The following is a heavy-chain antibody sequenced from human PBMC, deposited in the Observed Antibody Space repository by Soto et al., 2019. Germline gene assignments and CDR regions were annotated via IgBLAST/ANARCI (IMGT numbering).Heavy chain of an antibody. CDR2: ISSSSSTI. J-gene: IGHJ4*02. Sequence: RLSCAASGFTFSSYSMNWVRQAPGKGLEWVSYISSSSSTIYYADSVKGRFTISRDNAKNSLYLQMNSLRDEDTAVYYCARDVRDLYYYGSSGYLHFDYWGQGTLVTASS. D-gene: IGHD3-22*01. V-gene: IGHV3-48*02. CDR3: ARDVRDLYYYGSSGYLHFDY. CDR1: GFTFSSYS.